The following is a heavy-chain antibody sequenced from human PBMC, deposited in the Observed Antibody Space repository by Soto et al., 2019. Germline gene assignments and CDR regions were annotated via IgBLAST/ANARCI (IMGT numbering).Heavy chain of an antibody. D-gene: IGHD1-1*01. CDR1: GGSISSYY. J-gene: IGHJ4*02. Sequence: PSETLSLTCTVSGGSISSYYWGWIRQPPGKGLVWIVYIFYSGITNYNPSLEGRVSISVDTSKNQFSLKVISVTAADTAVYYCARHYPIGNNWNYFDYWGQGTLVTVSS. CDR3: ARHYPIGNNWNYFDY. CDR2: IFYSGIT. V-gene: IGHV4-59*01.